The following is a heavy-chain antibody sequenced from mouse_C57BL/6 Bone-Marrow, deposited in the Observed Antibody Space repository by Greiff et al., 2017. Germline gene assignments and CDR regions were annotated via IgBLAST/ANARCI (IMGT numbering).Heavy chain of an antibody. J-gene: IGHJ3*01. V-gene: IGHV1-54*01. CDR2: INPGSGGT. D-gene: IGHD4-1*01. CDR1: GYAFTNYL. Sequence: QVQLQESGAELVRPGTSVKVSCKASGYAFTNYLIEWVKQRPGQGLEWIGVINPGSGGTNYNEKFKGKATLTADQSSSTAYMQLSSLTSEDSAVYVCARSKNWDSWFAYWGQGTLVTVSA. CDR3: ARSKNWDSWFAY.